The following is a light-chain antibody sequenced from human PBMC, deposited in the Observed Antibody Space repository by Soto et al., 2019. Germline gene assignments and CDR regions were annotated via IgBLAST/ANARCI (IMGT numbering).Light chain of an antibody. CDR1: QSISSNY. J-gene: IGKJ4*01. V-gene: IGKV3-20*01. Sequence: DIVLTQSPVTLSLSPGESATLSCRASQSISSNYLAWYQQEPGQAPRLLIYAASSRATGISDRFRGSGSGTDFTLTISRLEPEDFALYYCQHYGGSSPFGGGTKVVIK. CDR2: AAS. CDR3: QHYGGSSP.